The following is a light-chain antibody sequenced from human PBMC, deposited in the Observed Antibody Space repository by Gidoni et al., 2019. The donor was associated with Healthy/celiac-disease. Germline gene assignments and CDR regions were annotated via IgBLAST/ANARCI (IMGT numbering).Light chain of an antibody. Sequence: IQMTQSPSSLSASVGDRVTLTGRASQNISSYLNWYQQKPGKAPKLLIYAASSLQSGVPSRFSGSGSGTDFTLTISSLQPEDFATYYCQQSYSTPYTFGQGTKLEIK. CDR1: QNISSY. CDR3: QQSYSTPYT. V-gene: IGKV1-39*01. CDR2: AAS. J-gene: IGKJ2*01.